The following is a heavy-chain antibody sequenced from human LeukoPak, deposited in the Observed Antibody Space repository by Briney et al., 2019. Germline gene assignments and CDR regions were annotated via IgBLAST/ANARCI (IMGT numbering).Heavy chain of an antibody. J-gene: IGHJ4*02. CDR1: GGSISSYY. V-gene: IGHV4-59*01. CDR3: ARDRYYDSSGYYDY. D-gene: IGHD3-22*01. CDR2: IYYSGST. Sequence: PSETLSLTCTVSGGSISSYYWSWIRRPPGKGLEWIGYIYYSGSTNYNPSLKSRVTISVDTSKNQFSLKLSSVTAADTAVYYCARDRYYDSSGYYDYWGQGTLVTVSS.